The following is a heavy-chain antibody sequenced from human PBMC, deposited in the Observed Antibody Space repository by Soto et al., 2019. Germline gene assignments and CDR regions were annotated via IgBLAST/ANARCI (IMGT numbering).Heavy chain of an antibody. V-gene: IGHV3-30*18. CDR1: GFSFSSYG. CDR2: ISYDGSQK. Sequence: GGSLRLSCAASGFSFSSYGMHWVRQAPGKGLEWVALISYDGSQKYYADSVKGRFTISRDNSKNTLYLQLNSLRAEDTAIYYCAKDRMGASGWFDPWGQGTPVTVS. D-gene: IGHD1-26*01. CDR3: AKDRMGASGWFDP. J-gene: IGHJ5*02.